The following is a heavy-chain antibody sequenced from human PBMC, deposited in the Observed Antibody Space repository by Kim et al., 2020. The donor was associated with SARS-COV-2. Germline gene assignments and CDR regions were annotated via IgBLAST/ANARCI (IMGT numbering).Heavy chain of an antibody. Sequence: GESLKISCKGSGYSFTSYWISWVRQMPGKGLEWMGRIDPSDSYTNYSPSFQGHVTISADKSISTAYLQWSSLKASDTAMYYCARRIRTQYYYYYYGMDVWGQGTTVTVSS. V-gene: IGHV5-10-1*01. D-gene: IGHD3-3*02. CDR1: GYSFTSYW. CDR2: IDPSDSYT. J-gene: IGHJ6*02. CDR3: ARRIRTQYYYYYYGMDV.